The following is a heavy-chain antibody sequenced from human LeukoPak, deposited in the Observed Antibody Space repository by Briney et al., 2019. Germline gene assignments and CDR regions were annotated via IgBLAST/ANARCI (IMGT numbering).Heavy chain of an antibody. CDR1: GYTFTIYG. CDR2: ISAYNGNT. Sequence: ASVTVSFKSSGYTFTIYGISWVRQAPGQGLEWMGWISAYNGNTNYAQKLQGRVTMTTDTSTSTAYMELRSLRSDDTAVYYCAREGPTATDAFDIWGQGTMVTVSS. CDR3: AREGPTATDAFDI. J-gene: IGHJ3*02. V-gene: IGHV1-18*01.